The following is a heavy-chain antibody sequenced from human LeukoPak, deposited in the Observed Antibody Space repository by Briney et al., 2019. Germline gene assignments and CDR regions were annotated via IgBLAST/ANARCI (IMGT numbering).Heavy chain of an antibody. J-gene: IGHJ6*03. Sequence: PSETLSLTCTVSGGSISSYYWSWIRQPPGKGLEWIGSIYYSGSTYYNPSLKSRVTISVDTSKNQFSLKLSSVTAADTAVYYCAREEGGYAVYYYYYMDVWGKGTTVTVSS. CDR3: AREEGGYAVYYYYYMDV. CDR2: IYYSGST. D-gene: IGHD5-12*01. CDR1: GGSISSYY. V-gene: IGHV4-59*12.